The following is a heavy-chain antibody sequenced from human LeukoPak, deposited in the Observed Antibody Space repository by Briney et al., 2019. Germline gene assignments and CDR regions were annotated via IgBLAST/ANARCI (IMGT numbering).Heavy chain of an antibody. V-gene: IGHV4-61*08. Sequence: PPETLSLTCTVSGGSISSGDYYWSWIRQPPGKGLEWIGYIYYSGSTNYNPSLKSRVTISVDTSKNQFSLKLSSVTAADTAVYYCARDRRGLAYCGGDCYWFDPWGQGTLVTVSS. CDR3: ARDRRGLAYCGGDCYWFDP. CDR1: GGSISSGDYY. J-gene: IGHJ5*02. D-gene: IGHD2-21*02. CDR2: IYYSGST.